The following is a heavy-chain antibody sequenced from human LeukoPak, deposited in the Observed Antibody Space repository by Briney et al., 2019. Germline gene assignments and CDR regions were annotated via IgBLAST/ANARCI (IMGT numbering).Heavy chain of an antibody. D-gene: IGHD3-16*01. CDR2: INSDGSST. CDR1: GFTFSSYW. Sequence: GGSLRLSCAASGFTFSSYWMHWVRQAPGKGLVWVSRINSDGSSTSYADSVKGRFTISRDNAKNTLYLQMNSLRAEDTAVYYCARGGPVPYYYYYMDVWGKGTTVTISS. CDR3: ARGGPVPYYYYYMDV. J-gene: IGHJ6*03. V-gene: IGHV3-74*01.